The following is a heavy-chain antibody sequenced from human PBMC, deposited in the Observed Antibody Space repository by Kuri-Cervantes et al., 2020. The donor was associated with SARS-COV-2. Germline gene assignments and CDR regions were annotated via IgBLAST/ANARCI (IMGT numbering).Heavy chain of an antibody. D-gene: IGHD2-2*01. V-gene: IGHV4-39*07. CDR3: AISYLIVVVPAAIHDAFDI. CDR2: IYYSGST. Sequence: SETLSLTCTVSGGSISSSSYYWGWIRQPPGKGLEWIGSIYYSGSTYYNPSLKSRVTISVDTSKNQFSLKLSSVTAADTAVYYCAISYLIVVVPAAIHDAFDIWGQGTMVTVSS. J-gene: IGHJ3*02. CDR1: GGSISSSSYY.